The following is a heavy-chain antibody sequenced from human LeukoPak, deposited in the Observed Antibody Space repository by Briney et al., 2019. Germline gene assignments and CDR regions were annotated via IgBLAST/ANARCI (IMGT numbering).Heavy chain of an antibody. V-gene: IGHV4-59*01. Sequence: NPSETLSLTCTVSGGSISSYYWSWIRQPPGKGLEWIGYIYYSGSTNYNPSLKSRVTISVDTSKNQFSLKLSSVTAADTAVYYCAGGDSSSWYFPYYYYGMDVWGQGTTVTVSS. CDR1: GGSISSYY. CDR3: AGGDSSSWYFPYYYYGMDV. J-gene: IGHJ6*02. CDR2: IYYSGST. D-gene: IGHD6-13*01.